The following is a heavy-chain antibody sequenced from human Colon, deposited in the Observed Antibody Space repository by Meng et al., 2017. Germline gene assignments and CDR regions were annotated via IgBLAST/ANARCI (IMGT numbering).Heavy chain of an antibody. V-gene: IGHV1-2*06. Sequence: QVQVVQPGADVKKPGALETVSCKASGYTLTGYYMHWVRQAPGQGLEWMGRINPNSGGTNYAQKFQGRVTMTRDTSISTAYMELSRLRSDDTAVYYCARAIAAAGSNWFDLWGQGTLVTVFS. D-gene: IGHD6-13*01. J-gene: IGHJ5*02. CDR2: INPNSGGT. CDR3: ARAIAAAGSNWFDL. CDR1: GYTLTGYY.